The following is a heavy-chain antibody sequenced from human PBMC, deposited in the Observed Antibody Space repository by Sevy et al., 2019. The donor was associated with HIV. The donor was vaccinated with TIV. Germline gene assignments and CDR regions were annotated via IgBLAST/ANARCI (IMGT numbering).Heavy chain of an antibody. Sequence: GGSLRLSCAASGFSFSSYWMRWVRQAPGKGLEWVANIKQDGSEKYYVDSGKGRFTISRDDAKNSLYLQMNSLRVEDTDVYYCARVGSAPKEDSGYEDALDIWGQGTMVTVSS. CDR2: IKQDGSEK. V-gene: IGHV3-7*01. CDR3: ARVGSAPKEDSGYEDALDI. CDR1: GFSFSSYW. J-gene: IGHJ3*02. D-gene: IGHD5-12*01.